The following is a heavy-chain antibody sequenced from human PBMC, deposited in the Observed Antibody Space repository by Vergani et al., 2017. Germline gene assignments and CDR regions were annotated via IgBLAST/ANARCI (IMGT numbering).Heavy chain of an antibody. CDR2: IYTSGST. V-gene: IGHV4-61*02. CDR1: GGSISSGSYY. CDR3: ARTYYYDSSGYSLDY. Sequence: QVQLQESGPGLVKPSQTLSLTCTVSGGSISSGSYYWSWIRQPAGKGLEWIGRIYTSGSTNYNPSLKIRVTISVDTSKNQFSLKLSSVTAADTAVYYCARTYYYDSSGYSLDYWGQGTLVTVSS. D-gene: IGHD3-22*01. J-gene: IGHJ4*02.